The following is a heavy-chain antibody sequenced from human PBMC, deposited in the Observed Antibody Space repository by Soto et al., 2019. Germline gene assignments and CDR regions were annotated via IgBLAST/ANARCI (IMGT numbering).Heavy chain of an antibody. Sequence: LSLTFSVSGGSISGSYWSWIRQSPGKGLEWLGYVYYTGSTNYSPSLRSRVSISVDTSKNEFSLRLSSVTAADTAVYFCARSVAVPGAHIDYWGQGTQVTVSS. CDR3: ARSVAVPGAHIDY. V-gene: IGHV4-59*01. D-gene: IGHD6-19*01. J-gene: IGHJ4*02. CDR1: GGSISGSY. CDR2: VYYTGST.